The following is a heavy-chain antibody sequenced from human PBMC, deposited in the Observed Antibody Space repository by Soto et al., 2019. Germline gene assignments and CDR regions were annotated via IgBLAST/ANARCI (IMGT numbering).Heavy chain of an antibody. V-gene: IGHV3-21*01. CDR1: GFTFSTYS. J-gene: IGHJ6*02. D-gene: IGHD3-22*01. CDR2: ITSSSNYI. CDR3: ARVGYYESSDGMDV. Sequence: EVQLVESGGGLVKPGGSLSLSCAASGFTFSTYSVNWVPLAPGKGLEWVSSITSSSNYIYYADSVKGRLIISRDNVKNSLYLQMISLKAEDTAIYYCARVGYYESSDGMDVWGQGTTVT.